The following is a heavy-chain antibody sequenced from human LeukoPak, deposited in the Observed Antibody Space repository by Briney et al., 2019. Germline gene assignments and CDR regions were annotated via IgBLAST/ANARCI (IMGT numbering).Heavy chain of an antibody. CDR1: GGSISSYY. Sequence: SETLSLTCTVSGGSISSYYWSWIRQPPGKLLEWIGYIYYSGSTNYNPSLKSRVTISVDTSKNQFSLKLSSVTAADTAVYYCARDRYYYYGSGSYPAFDIWGQGTMVTVSS. V-gene: IGHV4-59*01. J-gene: IGHJ3*02. D-gene: IGHD3-10*01. CDR3: ARDRYYYYGSGSYPAFDI. CDR2: IYYSGST.